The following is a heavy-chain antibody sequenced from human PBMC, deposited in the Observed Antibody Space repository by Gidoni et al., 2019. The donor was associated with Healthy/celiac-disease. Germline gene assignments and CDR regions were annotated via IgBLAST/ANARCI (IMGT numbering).Heavy chain of an antibody. J-gene: IGHJ5*02. CDR3: ARGRVEKCIAAAGGWFDP. V-gene: IGHV4-34*01. Sequence: QVQLQQWGAGLLKPSETLSLTCAVYGGSFSGYYWSWIRQPPGKGLEWIGEINHSGSTNYNPSLKSRVTISVDTSKNQFSLKLSSVTAADTAVYYCARGRVEKCIAAAGGWFDPWGQGTLVTVSS. CDR1: GGSFSGYY. CDR2: INHSGST. D-gene: IGHD6-13*01.